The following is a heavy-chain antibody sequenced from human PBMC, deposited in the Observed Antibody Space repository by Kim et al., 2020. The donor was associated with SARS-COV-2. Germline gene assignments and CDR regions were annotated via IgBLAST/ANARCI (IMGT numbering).Heavy chain of an antibody. CDR2: IYYTGST. V-gene: IGHV4-59*01. D-gene: IGHD1-1*01. CDR1: GGSISTYY. Sequence: SETLSLTCTVSGGSISTYYWSWIRQPPGKGLEWMGYIYYTGSTNVNPSLKGRVTMSLDTSKSQFSLNLRSVTAADTAVDYCARTSSRDWYNDRGHFDHWGQGTLVAVSS. CDR3: ARTSSRDWYNDRGHFDH. J-gene: IGHJ4*02.